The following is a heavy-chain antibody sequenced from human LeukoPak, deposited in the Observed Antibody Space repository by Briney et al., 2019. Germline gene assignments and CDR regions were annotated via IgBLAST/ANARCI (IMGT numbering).Heavy chain of an antibody. CDR2: ISSSSTTI. D-gene: IGHD6-13*01. V-gene: IGHV3-48*04. CDR3: AREWDSRTYYYYYIDG. J-gene: IGHJ6*03. CDR1: GFTFNTYS. Sequence: GGSLRLSCAASGFTFNTYSMNWVRQAPGKGLEWVSYISSSSTTIYYAVSVKGRFTVSRDNAKDSLYLQMDSLRAEDTGVYYCAREWDSRTYYYYYIDGWGTGTTVTVSS.